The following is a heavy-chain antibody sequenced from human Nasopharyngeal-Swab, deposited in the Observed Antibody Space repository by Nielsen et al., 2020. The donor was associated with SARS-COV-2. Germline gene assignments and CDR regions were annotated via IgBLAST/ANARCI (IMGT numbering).Heavy chain of an antibody. Sequence: ASVKVSCKASGGTFRSQGISWVRQAPGQGLEWMGWISVYNADRNYAEKFQGRVSMTTDTSTSTAYMELRSLRSDDTAVYYCARDIEEWLVVPSLSFDYWGQGTLVTVSS. CDR3: ARDIEEWLVVPSLSFDY. CDR2: ISVYNADR. V-gene: IGHV1-18*01. J-gene: IGHJ4*02. CDR1: GGTFRSQG. D-gene: IGHD3-3*01.